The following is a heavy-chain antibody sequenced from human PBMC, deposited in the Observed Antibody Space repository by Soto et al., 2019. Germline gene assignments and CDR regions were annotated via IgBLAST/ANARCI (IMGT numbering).Heavy chain of an antibody. V-gene: IGHV4-39*01. CDR3: AVGRSYSSSPLLGY. J-gene: IGHJ4*02. D-gene: IGHD6-13*01. CDR2: IYYSGST. CDR1: GGSISSSSYY. Sequence: SETLSLTCTVSGGSISSSSYYWGWIRQPPGKGLEWIGSIYYSGSTYYNPSLKSRVTISVDTSKNQFSLKLSSVTAADTAVYYFAVGRSYSSSPLLGYWGQGTLVTVSS.